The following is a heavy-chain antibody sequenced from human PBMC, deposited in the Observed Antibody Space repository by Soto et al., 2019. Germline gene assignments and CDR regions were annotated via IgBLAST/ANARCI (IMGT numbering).Heavy chain of an antibody. CDR3: AEFQDYGGNWDY. CDR2: IYYSGST. J-gene: IGHJ4*02. Sequence: LSLACTVSGGADISCSYYGGWNKQPPGKGLEWIGYIYYSGSTNYNPSLKSRVTISVETSKNQFSLKLSSVTAADTAVYYRAEFQDYGGNWDYWGQGTPVPVSS. D-gene: IGHD4-17*01. CDR1: GGADISCSYY. V-gene: IGHV4-61*01.